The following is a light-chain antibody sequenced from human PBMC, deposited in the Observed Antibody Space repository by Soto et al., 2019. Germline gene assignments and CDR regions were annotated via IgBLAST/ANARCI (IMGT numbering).Light chain of an antibody. V-gene: IGLV1-44*01. CDR3: AAWDDRLDVYV. J-gene: IGLJ1*01. CDR2: STS. CDR1: SXNIGSNT. Sequence: VLTQPPSASGTPGQIVAISCSGSSXNIGSNTVTWYQQLPGTAPKLLIYSTSQRSSGVPGRFSGSKSGASASLSISGLQSEDEADYYCAAWDDRLDVYVFGTGTKVTVL.